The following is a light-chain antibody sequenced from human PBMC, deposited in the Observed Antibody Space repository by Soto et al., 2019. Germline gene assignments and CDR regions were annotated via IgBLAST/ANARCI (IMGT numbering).Light chain of an antibody. J-gene: IGKJ1*01. V-gene: IGKV3-20*01. CDR2: GAS. Sequence: EIVLTQSPGTLSLSPGERATLSCRASQSVSSSYLAWYQQNPGQAPRLLIYGASSRATGIPDRFSGSGSGTDFTLPISRLEPEDFAVYFCQQYGSSPTTFGQGTKLEIK. CDR3: QQYGSSPTT. CDR1: QSVSSSY.